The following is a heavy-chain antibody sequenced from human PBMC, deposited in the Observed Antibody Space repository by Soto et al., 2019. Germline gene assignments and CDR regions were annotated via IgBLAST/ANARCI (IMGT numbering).Heavy chain of an antibody. V-gene: IGHV1-45*02. CDR3: ARSVGSTSSATSSSCLWCFDL. CDR2: ITPFNGNT. CDR1: GYTFTYRY. J-gene: IGHJ2*01. Sequence: QMQLVQSGAEVKKTGSSVKVSCKASGYTFTYRYLHWVRQAPGQALEWMGWITPFNGNTNYAQKFLDRVIITRDRSMSTAYMELSSLRSEATAMYYCARSVGSTSSATSSSCLWCFDLWGRGTLVTVSS. D-gene: IGHD6-13*01.